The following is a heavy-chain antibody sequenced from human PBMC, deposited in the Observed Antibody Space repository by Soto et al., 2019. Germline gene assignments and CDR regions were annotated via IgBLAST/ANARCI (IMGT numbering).Heavy chain of an antibody. CDR2: IYSGGST. V-gene: IGHV3-66*01. CDR1: GFTVSSNY. Sequence: GGSLRLSCAASGFTVSSNYMSWVRQAPGKGLEWVSVIYSGGSTYYADSVKGRFTISRDNSKNTLYLQMNSLRAEDTAVYYCARDRAAAGTPSYYYYYMDVWGKGTTVTVSS. D-gene: IGHD6-13*01. CDR3: ARDRAAAGTPSYYYYYMDV. J-gene: IGHJ6*03.